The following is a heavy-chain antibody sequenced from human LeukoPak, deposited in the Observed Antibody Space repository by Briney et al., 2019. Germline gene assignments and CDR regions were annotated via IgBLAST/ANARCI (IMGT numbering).Heavy chain of an antibody. CDR3: ARDFTMVRGSDLYGMDV. Sequence: GASVKVSCKASGYTFTGYYMHWVRQAPGQGLEWMGWINPNSGGTNYTQKFQGRVTMTRDTSISTAYMELSRLRSDDTAVYYCARDFTMVRGSDLYGMDVWGQGTTVTVSS. D-gene: IGHD3-10*01. CDR2: INPNSGGT. CDR1: GYTFTGYY. J-gene: IGHJ6*02. V-gene: IGHV1-2*02.